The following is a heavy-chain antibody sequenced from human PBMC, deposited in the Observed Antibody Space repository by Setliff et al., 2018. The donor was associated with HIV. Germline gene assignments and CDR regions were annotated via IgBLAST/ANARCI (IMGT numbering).Heavy chain of an antibody. J-gene: IGHJ6*02. CDR1: GDSIRSGDYY. Sequence: SETLSLTCTVSGDSIRSGDYYWSWVRLPPGKGLEWIGSVYSTGSTYQNPSLKDRITLSVDPSKNQVSLQVSSVTAADTAVYYCASGRYLINYYYSAMDDWGPGTTVTVSS. V-gene: IGHV4-30-4*01. CDR3: ASGRYLINYYYSAMDD. CDR2: VYSTGST. D-gene: IGHD2-2*01.